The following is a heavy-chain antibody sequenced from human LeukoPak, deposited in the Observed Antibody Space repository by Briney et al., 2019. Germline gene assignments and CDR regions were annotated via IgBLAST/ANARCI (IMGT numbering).Heavy chain of an antibody. Sequence: AASVKVSCQASGYTFTSYYMHWVRPAPAQGLEWMGIINPSGGRTSYAQKFQGRVTMTRDTSTSTVYMELSSLRSEDTAVYYCARGPEPHDYGSPARFDYWGQGTLVTVSS. CDR3: ARGPEPHDYGSPARFDY. CDR2: INPSGGRT. J-gene: IGHJ4*02. V-gene: IGHV1-46*01. D-gene: IGHD3-16*01. CDR1: GYTFTSYY.